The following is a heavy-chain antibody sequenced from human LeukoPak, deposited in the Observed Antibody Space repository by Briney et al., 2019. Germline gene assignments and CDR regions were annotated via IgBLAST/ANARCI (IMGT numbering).Heavy chain of an antibody. Sequence: ASVKVSCKASGYTFTSYYMHWVRQAPGQGLEWMGIINPSGGSTSYAQKFQGRVTMTRDMSTSTVYMELSSLRSEDTAVYYCARGPRGYSSSWYDRDYYYYYMDVWGKGTTVTISS. V-gene: IGHV1-46*01. CDR2: INPSGGST. CDR3: ARGPRGYSSSWYDRDYYYYYMDV. D-gene: IGHD6-13*01. J-gene: IGHJ6*03. CDR1: GYTFTSYY.